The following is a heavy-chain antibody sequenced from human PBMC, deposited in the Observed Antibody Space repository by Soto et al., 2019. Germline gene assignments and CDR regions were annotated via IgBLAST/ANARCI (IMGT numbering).Heavy chain of an antibody. CDR1: GYSFTYYY. CDR3: AREASLAYYSESSAYYGSLNWFDH. V-gene: IGHV1-2*02. CDR2: INPNSGGT. Sequence: XSVKVSCKASGYSFTYYYIHWVRQAPGQGLEWMGWINPNSGGTNYAQKFQGRVTMTRDTSISTVYMELSRLKSDDTAVFYCAREASLAYYSESSAYYGSLNWFDHWGQGTLATVSS. D-gene: IGHD3-22*01. J-gene: IGHJ5*02.